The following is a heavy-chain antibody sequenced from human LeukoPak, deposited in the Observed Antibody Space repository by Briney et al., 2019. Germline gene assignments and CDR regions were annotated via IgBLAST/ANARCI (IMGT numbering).Heavy chain of an antibody. D-gene: IGHD3/OR15-3a*01. CDR2: IYSSGST. CDR1: GGSISSSSYS. V-gene: IGHV4-39*01. J-gene: IGHJ4*02. Sequence: PSETLSPICTVSGGSISSSSYSWGWIRQPPGKGLEWVGSIYSSGSTYYNPSLKSRVTISVDTSKNQFSLKLTSVTAADTAVYYCARQTGSGLFILPGGQGTLVTVSS. CDR3: ARQTGSGLFILP.